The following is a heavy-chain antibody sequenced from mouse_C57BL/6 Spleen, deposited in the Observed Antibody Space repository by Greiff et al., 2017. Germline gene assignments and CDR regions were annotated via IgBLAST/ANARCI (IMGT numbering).Heavy chain of an antibody. D-gene: IGHD2-5*01. CDR1: GYTFTSYW. J-gene: IGHJ1*03. CDR3: ASPVYYSKGYFDV. CDR2: INPSSGYT. V-gene: IGHV1-7*01. Sequence: VQLQQSGAELAKPGASVKLSCKASGYTFTSYWMHWVKQRPGQGLEWIGYINPSSGYTKYNQKFKDKATLTDDKSSSIAYMQLSSLTYEDSAVYYCASPVYYSKGYFDVWGTGTTVTVSS.